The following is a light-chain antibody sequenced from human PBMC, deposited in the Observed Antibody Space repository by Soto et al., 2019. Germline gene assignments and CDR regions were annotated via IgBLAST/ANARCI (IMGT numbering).Light chain of an antibody. V-gene: IGLV4-69*01. CDR1: SGHSSYA. CDR3: QTWGTVIQV. Sequence: QLVLTQSPSASASLGASVKLTCTLSSGHSSYAIAWHQQHPEKGPRYLMKLNSDGSHTKGDGIPDRFSGSSSGAERYLTISSLQSEDEADYYCQTWGTVIQVFGGGTQLTVL. CDR2: LNSDGSH. J-gene: IGLJ3*02.